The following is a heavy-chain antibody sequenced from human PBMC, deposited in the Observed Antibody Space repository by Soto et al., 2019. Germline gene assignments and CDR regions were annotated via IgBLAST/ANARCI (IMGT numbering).Heavy chain of an antibody. CDR2: IVPLFRTT. CDR1: GGTFSSYA. J-gene: IGHJ6*02. Sequence: QVQLVQYGAEAKKPGSSVKVSCKTSGGTFSSYAISWVRQAPGQGLEWMGGIVPLFRTTHYAQKFQGRVTITADTNKYTVYMELSGLRSGDTAVYYCARGGYSSTWSNLFDRSGLDVWGQGTTVTVSS. V-gene: IGHV1-69*06. D-gene: IGHD6-13*01. CDR3: ARGGYSSTWSNLFDRSGLDV.